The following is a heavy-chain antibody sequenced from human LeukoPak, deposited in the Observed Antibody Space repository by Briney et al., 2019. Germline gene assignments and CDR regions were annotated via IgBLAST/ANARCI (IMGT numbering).Heavy chain of an antibody. CDR1: GFTFSHYY. CDR3: ARAGRYCSSTSCSIPDY. J-gene: IGHJ4*02. V-gene: IGHV3-11*06. Sequence: WGSMTLPCAASGFTFSHYYMSWIRQAPGKGLEGVSYISSSSSYTNYADSVKGRFTISRDNAKNSLYLQMNSLRAEDTAVYYCARAGRYCSSTSCSIPDYWGQGTLVTVSS. CDR2: ISSSSSYT. D-gene: IGHD2-2*01.